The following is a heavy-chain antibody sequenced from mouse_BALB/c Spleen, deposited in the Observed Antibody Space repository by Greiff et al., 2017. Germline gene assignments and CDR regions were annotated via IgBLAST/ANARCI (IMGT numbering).Heavy chain of an antibody. CDR2: ISSGGST. J-gene: IGHJ3*01. Sequence: EVKLVESGGGLVKPGGSLKLSCAASGFTFSSYAMSWVRQTPEKRLEWVASISSGGSTYYPDSVKGRFTISRDNARNILYLQMSSLRSEDTAMYYCARGDYVPFAYWGQGTLVTVSA. CDR1: GFTFSSYA. D-gene: IGHD2-4*01. CDR3: ARGDYVPFAY. V-gene: IGHV5-6-5*01.